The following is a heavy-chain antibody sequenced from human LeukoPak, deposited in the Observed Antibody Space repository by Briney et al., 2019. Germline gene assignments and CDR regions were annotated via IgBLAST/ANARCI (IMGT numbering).Heavy chain of an antibody. D-gene: IGHD2-21*02. CDR1: GFTFSSYG. J-gene: IGHJ6*03. CDR3: AKDNRVVTAINYYYYMDV. CDR2: ISGSGGST. Sequence: GGSLRLSCAASGFTFSSYGMSWVRQAPGKGLGWVSAISGSGGSTYYADSVKGRFTISRDNSKNTLYLQMNSLRAEDTAVYYCAKDNRVVTAINYYYYMDVWGKGTTVTISS. V-gene: IGHV3-23*01.